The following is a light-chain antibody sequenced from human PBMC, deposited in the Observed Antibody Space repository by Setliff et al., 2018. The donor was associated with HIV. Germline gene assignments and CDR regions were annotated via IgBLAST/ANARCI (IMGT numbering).Light chain of an antibody. Sequence: DIVLTQSPGTLSLSPGERVILSCRASQSLGSNSLAWYQQKPGQAPRLLIYGASTRATGIPARFSGSGSGTEFTLTISSLQSEDFAIYYCQQYNNWLTFGGGTKVDIK. CDR3: QQYNNWLT. CDR1: QSLGSN. CDR2: GAS. V-gene: IGKV3-15*01. J-gene: IGKJ4*01.